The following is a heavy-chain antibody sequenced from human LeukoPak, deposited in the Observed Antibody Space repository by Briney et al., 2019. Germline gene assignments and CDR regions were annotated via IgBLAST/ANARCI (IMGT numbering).Heavy chain of an antibody. CDR1: GFTFSSYS. CDR2: ISSSSSYI. J-gene: IGHJ4*02. V-gene: IGHV3-21*01. CDR3: AREDSYYYGSGSYPFDY. D-gene: IGHD3-10*01. Sequence: GGSLRLSCAASGFTFSSYSMNWVRQAPGKGLEWVSSISSSSSYIYYADSVKGRFTISRDNAENSLYLQMNSLRAEDTAVYYCAREDSYYYGSGSYPFDYWGQGTLVTASS.